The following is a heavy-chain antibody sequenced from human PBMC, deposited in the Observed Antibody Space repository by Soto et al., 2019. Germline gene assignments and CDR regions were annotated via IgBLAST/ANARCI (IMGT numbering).Heavy chain of an antibody. CDR3: ASTGYSSSWPIRI. J-gene: IGHJ4*02. CDR1: GGSISSSSYY. Sequence: QLQLQESGPGLVKPSETLSLTCTVSGGSISSSSYYWGWIRQPPGKGLEWIGSIYYSGSTYYNPSLKSRVTIAVDTSKNQFSLKLSSVTAADTAVYYCASTGYSSSWPIRIWGQGTLVTVSS. D-gene: IGHD6-13*01. V-gene: IGHV4-39*01. CDR2: IYYSGST.